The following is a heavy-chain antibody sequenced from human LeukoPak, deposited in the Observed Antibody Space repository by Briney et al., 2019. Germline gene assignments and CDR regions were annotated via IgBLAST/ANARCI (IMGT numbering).Heavy chain of an antibody. CDR3: AGYSYGIWDAFDI. D-gene: IGHD5-18*01. J-gene: IGHJ3*02. CDR1: GGSISSYY. CDR2: IYYSGST. Sequence: SETLSLTCTVSGGSISSYYWSWIRQPPGKGLEWIGYIYYSGSTNYNPSLKSRVTISVDTSKNQFSLKVISVTAADTAVYYCAGYSYGIWDAFDIWDQGTMVTVSS. V-gene: IGHV4-59*01.